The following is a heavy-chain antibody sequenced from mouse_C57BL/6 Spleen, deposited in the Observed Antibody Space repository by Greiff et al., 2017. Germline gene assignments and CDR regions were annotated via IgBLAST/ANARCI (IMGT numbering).Heavy chain of an antibody. Sequence: QVQLQQPGAELVKPGASVKISCKASGYAFSSSWMNWVKQRPGKGLEWIGRIYPGDGDTNYNGKFKGKATLTADKSSSTAYMQLSSLTSEDSAVYFCANGYGYAMDYWGQGTSVTVSS. V-gene: IGHV1-82*01. J-gene: IGHJ4*01. CDR2: IYPGDGDT. D-gene: IGHD2-2*01. CDR3: ANGYGYAMDY. CDR1: GYAFSSSW.